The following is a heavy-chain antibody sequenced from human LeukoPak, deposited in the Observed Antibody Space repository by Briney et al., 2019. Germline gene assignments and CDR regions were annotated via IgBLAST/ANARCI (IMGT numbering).Heavy chain of an antibody. CDR1: GYTFTGYY. V-gene: IGHV1-69*10. CDR3: AGIPVFGVVLHQEPV. Sequence: ASVKVSCKASGYTFTGYYIHWVRQAPGQGLEWMGVFIPILGTANSTQKFQDRVTITADISTNTVYMELSSLRSEDTAVYFCAGIPVFGVVLHQEPVWGKGTTVTVSS. J-gene: IGHJ6*04. D-gene: IGHD3-3*01. CDR2: FIPILGTA.